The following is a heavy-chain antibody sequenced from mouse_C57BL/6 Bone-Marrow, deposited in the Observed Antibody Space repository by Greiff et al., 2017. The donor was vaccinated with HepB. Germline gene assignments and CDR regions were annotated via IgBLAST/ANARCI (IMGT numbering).Heavy chain of an antibody. J-gene: IGHJ2*01. V-gene: IGHV1-15*01. Sequence: VQLQQSGAELVRPGASVTLSCKASGYTFTDYEMHWVKQTPVHGLEWIGAIEPETGGTAYNQKFKGKAILTADKSSSTAYMELRSLTSEDSAVYYCTRPHTLREYFDYWGQGTTLTVSS. D-gene: IGHD1-1*01. CDR2: IEPETGGT. CDR1: GYTFTDYE. CDR3: TRPHTLREYFDY.